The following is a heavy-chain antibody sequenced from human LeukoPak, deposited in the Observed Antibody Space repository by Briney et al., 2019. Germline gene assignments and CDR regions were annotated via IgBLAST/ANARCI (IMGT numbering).Heavy chain of an antibody. V-gene: IGHV3-23*01. CDR2: LSDSGGST. J-gene: IGHJ5*02. Sequence: GGSLSLSCAASGFTFSSYAMSCLRQAPGKGLEWVSALSDSGGSTYYADSVKGRFTISRDNSKNPLYLQMNSLRAEDTAVYYCAKDLRFWNPGWFDPWGQGALVTVSS. CDR1: GFTFSSYA. D-gene: IGHD4-17*01. CDR3: AKDLRFWNPGWFDP.